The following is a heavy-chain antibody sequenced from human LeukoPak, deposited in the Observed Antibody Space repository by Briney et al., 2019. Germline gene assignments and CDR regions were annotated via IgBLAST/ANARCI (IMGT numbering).Heavy chain of an antibody. CDR1: GGSISSDGYY. CDR3: ARDLRTYYYGSGSHLQGAFDI. Sequence: PSETLSLTCTVSGGSISSDGYYWSWIRQHPGKGLEWIGYIYYSGSTYYNPSLKSRVTISVDTFKNQFSLKLSSVTAADTAVYYCARDLRTYYYGSGSHLQGAFDIWGQGTMVTVSS. V-gene: IGHV4-31*03. J-gene: IGHJ3*02. CDR2: IYYSGST. D-gene: IGHD3-10*01.